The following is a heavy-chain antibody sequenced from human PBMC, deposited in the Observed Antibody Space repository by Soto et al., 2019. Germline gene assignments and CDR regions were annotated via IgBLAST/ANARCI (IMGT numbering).Heavy chain of an antibody. J-gene: IGHJ4*02. CDR2: IYFAGTT. CDR1: NGSISPNY. Sequence: QVQLQESGPGLVKPSETLSLTCTVSNGSISPNYWSWIRQPPGKGLEWIGYIYFAGTTTYNPSLKGRVTISLAASKNRVSLRLTSVPAADTAVYYCARLGAYFQALDSWGQGTLVTVSS. V-gene: IGHV4-59*08. CDR3: ARLGAYFQALDS. D-gene: IGHD3-16*01.